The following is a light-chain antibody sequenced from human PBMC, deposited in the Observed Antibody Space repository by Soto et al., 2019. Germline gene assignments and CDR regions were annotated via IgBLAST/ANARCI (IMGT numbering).Light chain of an antibody. V-gene: IGLV2-14*01. Sequence: QSALDQPASVSGSPGQSITISCTGTSSDVGGYNYVSWYQRHPGKAPKLMIYDVSNRPSGVSNRFSGSESGNTASLTISGLQAEDEADYYCCSYTSSSTFVFGSGTKVTVL. CDR3: CSYTSSSTFV. J-gene: IGLJ1*01. CDR2: DVS. CDR1: SSDVGGYNY.